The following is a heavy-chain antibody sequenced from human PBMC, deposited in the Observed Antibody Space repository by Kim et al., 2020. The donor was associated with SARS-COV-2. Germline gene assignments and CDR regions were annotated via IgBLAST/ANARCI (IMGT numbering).Heavy chain of an antibody. V-gene: IGHV6-1*01. Sequence: YAVSMKSRITIHPDTSKNQFSLQLNSLTPEDTGVYYCARGGLFPRGGFDLWGRGTLVTVSS. J-gene: IGHJ2*01. D-gene: IGHD2-21*01. CDR3: ARGGLFPRGGFDL.